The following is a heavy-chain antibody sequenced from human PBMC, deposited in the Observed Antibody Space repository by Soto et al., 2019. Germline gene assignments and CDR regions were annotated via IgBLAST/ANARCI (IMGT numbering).Heavy chain of an antibody. J-gene: IGHJ4*02. CDR1: GGSISSYY. CDR3: ATGSYYYDSSGYYHY. D-gene: IGHD3-22*01. Sequence: PSETLSLTCTVSGGSISSYYWSWIRQPPGKGLEWIGYIYYSGSTYYNPSLKSRVTISVDTSKNQFSLKLSSVTAADTAVYYCATGSYYYDSSGYYHYWGPGTLVTVSS. CDR2: IYYSGST. V-gene: IGHV4-59*08.